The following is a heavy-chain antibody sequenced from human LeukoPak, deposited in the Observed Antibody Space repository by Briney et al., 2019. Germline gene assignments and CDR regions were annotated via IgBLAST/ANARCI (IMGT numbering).Heavy chain of an antibody. CDR3: ARGIDRYSSRFDY. Sequence: GGSLRLSCAASGFTFSDYYMSWLRQAPGKGLEWVSYISSSSSYTNYADSVKGRFTISRDNAKNSLYLQMNSLRAEDTAVYYCARGIDRYSSRFDYWGQGTLVTVSS. CDR2: ISSSSSYT. V-gene: IGHV3-11*06. CDR1: GFTFSDYY. J-gene: IGHJ4*02. D-gene: IGHD6-19*01.